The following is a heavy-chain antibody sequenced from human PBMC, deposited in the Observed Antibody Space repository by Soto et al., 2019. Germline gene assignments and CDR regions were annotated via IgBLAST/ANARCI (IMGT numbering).Heavy chain of an antibody. CDR3: ARDPSRCSGGSCYSLSDY. CDR1: GFTFSSYS. D-gene: IGHD2-15*01. V-gene: IGHV3-21*01. CDR2: ISSSSSFI. Sequence: EVQLVESGGGLVKPGGSLRLSCAASGFTFSSYSMNWVRQAPGKGLEWVSSISSSSSFIYYADSVKGRFTISRDNAKNSLYLQMNSMRAEDTAVYYCARDPSRCSGGSCYSLSDYWGQGTLVTVSS. J-gene: IGHJ4*02.